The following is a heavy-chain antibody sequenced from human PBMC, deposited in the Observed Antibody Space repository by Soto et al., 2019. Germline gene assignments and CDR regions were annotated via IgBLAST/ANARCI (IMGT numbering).Heavy chain of an antibody. D-gene: IGHD2-8*01. J-gene: IGHJ4*02. V-gene: IGHV4-59*01. CDR3: ARDPGYCTNAVCPNFDF. Sequence: SETLSLTCTVSGASIKNYFWSWVRQPPGKGLEWIGHFYHSGTTNYSPALKRRVTISIDQSQTQFTLTLNSVTAADTPVYFCARDPGYCTNAVCPNFDFWGQGIPVTVSS. CDR1: GASIKNYF. CDR2: FYHSGTT.